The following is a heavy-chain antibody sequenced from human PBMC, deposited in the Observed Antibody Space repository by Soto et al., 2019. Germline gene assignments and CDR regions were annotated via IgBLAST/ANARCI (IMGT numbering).Heavy chain of an antibody. Sequence: SETLSLTCTVSGYSISSGDYYWIWIRQPPGKGLEWIGCIYYSGNTYYNPSFKRRFSISVDTSKNQFSLQLNSVTAADTAVYYCARDLWGYCGTDCYPLDVWGQGTTVTVSS. CDR2: IYYSGNT. V-gene: IGHV4-30-4*02. CDR3: ARDLWGYCGTDCYPLDV. CDR1: GYSISSGDYY. J-gene: IGHJ6*02. D-gene: IGHD2-21*02.